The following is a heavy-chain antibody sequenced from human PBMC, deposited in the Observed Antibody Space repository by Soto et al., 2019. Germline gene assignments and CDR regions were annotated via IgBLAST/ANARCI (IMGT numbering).Heavy chain of an antibody. CDR3: SRSLNS. Sequence: PGGSLRLSCAASGFTFSTYWMDWVRQTPGKGLEWVANINQDGSEKNYVDSVKGRLTIYRDNAKNSLYLQMSSLTAEDSALYHCSRSLNSWGQGTLVTVSS. J-gene: IGHJ4*02. V-gene: IGHV3-7*01. CDR1: GFTFSTYW. CDR2: INQDGSEK.